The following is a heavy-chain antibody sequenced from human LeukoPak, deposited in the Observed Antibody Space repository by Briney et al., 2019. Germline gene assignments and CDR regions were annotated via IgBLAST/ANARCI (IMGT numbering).Heavy chain of an antibody. Sequence: ASVKVSCKASGYTFTSYAMHWVRQAPGQRLEWMGWINAGNGNTKYSQEFQGRVTITRDTSASTAYMELSSLRSEDMAVYYCARGHCSGGSCYSSTNYYYYYMDVWGKGTTVTVSS. CDR2: INAGNGNT. CDR1: GYTFTSYA. J-gene: IGHJ6*03. D-gene: IGHD2-15*01. V-gene: IGHV1-3*03. CDR3: ARGHCSGGSCYSSTNYYYYYMDV.